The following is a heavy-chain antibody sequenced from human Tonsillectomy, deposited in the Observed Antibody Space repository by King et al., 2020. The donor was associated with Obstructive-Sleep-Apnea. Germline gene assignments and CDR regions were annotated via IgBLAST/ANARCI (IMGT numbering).Heavy chain of an antibody. D-gene: IGHD3-10*01. Sequence: VQLVESGAEVKEPGESLRISCKGSGYSFTSYWISWVRQMPGKGLEWMGRIDPSDSYTNYSPSFQGHVTISADKSITTAYLQWSSLKASDTAMYYCARVSNTMVRGVSYGMDVWGQGTTVTVSS. CDR1: GYSFTSYW. CDR3: ARVSNTMVRGVSYGMDV. V-gene: IGHV5-10-1*01. J-gene: IGHJ6*02. CDR2: IDPSDSYT.